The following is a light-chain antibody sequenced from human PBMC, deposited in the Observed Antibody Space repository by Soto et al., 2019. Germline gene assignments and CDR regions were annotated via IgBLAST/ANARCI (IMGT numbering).Light chain of an antibody. CDR3: QQYGSSPQT. Sequence: EIVLTQSPGTLSLSTGERATLSCRASQSVSSSYLAWYQQKPGQAPRLLIYGASSRATGIPDRFSGSGSGTDFTLTISRLEPEDFAVYYCQQYGSSPQTFGQGTEVDIK. V-gene: IGKV3-20*01. CDR1: QSVSSSY. CDR2: GAS. J-gene: IGKJ1*01.